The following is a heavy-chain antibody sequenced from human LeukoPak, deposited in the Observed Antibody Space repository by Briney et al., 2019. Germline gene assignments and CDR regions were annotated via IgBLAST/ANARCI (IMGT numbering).Heavy chain of an antibody. V-gene: IGHV3-21*01. J-gene: IGHJ4*02. CDR2: ISSSSSYI. D-gene: IGHD2-8*01. CDR1: GFTFSSYS. Sequence: GGSLRLSCAAAGFTFSSYSMNWVRQAPGKGLEWVSSISSSSSYIYYADSVKGRFTISRDNPKNSLYLQMNSLRAEDTAVYFCARARGGIVLMVYAHIWRQGTLVTVSS. CDR3: ARARGGIVLMVYAHI.